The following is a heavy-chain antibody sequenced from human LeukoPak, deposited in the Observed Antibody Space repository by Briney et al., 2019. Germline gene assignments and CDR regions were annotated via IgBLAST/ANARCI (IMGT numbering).Heavy chain of an antibody. CDR2: INPNSGGT. CDR1: GYTFTSYY. D-gene: IGHD3-22*01. V-gene: IGHV1-2*02. Sequence: ASVKVSCKASGYTFTSYYMHWVRQAPGQGLEWMGGINPNSGGTNYAQKFQGRVTITRDTSISTAYMELSRLRSADTAVYYCASRYYDSSGYYSFDYWGQGTLVTVSS. CDR3: ASRYYDSSGYYSFDY. J-gene: IGHJ4*02.